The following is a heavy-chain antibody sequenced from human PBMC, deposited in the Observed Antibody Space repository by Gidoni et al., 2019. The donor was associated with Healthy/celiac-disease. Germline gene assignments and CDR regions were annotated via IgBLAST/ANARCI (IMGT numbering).Heavy chain of an antibody. J-gene: IGHJ3*02. CDR3: ARDGIQLWPDAFDI. Sequence: EVQLVESGGGLVQPGGSLRLSCAAPGFTFGSYSMNWVRQAPGKGLEWVSYISSSSSTIYYADSVKGRFTISRDNAKNSLYLQMNSLRAEDTAVYYCARDGIQLWPDAFDIWGQGTMVTVSS. V-gene: IGHV3-48*01. D-gene: IGHD5-18*01. CDR1: GFTFGSYS. CDR2: ISSSSSTI.